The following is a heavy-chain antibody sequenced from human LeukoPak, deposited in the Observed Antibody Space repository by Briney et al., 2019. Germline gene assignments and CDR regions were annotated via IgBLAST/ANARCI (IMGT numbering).Heavy chain of an antibody. CDR1: GYTFTGYY. Sequence: ASVKVSCKASGYTFTGYYMHWVRQAPGQGLEWMGWINPNSGGTNYAQKFQGRVTMTRDTSISTAYMELSRLRSDDTAVYYCAGNIVVVPAAIGWFDAWGQGTLVTVSS. CDR3: AGNIVVVPAAIGWFDA. CDR2: INPNSGGT. V-gene: IGHV1-2*02. J-gene: IGHJ5*02. D-gene: IGHD2-2*01.